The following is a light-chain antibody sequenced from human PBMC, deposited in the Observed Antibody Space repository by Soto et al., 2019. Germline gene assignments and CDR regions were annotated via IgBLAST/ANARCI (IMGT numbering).Light chain of an antibody. CDR1: SSDVGGYNY. Sequence: QSVLTQPRSVSGSPGQSVTISCSGTSSDVGGYNYVSWYQQHPGKAPKVMIYDVSKRPSGVPDRFSGSKSGNTASLTISGLQAEYEADYYCCSYAGSYIYVFGSGTKLTVL. CDR3: CSYAGSYIYV. CDR2: DVS. J-gene: IGLJ1*01. V-gene: IGLV2-11*01.